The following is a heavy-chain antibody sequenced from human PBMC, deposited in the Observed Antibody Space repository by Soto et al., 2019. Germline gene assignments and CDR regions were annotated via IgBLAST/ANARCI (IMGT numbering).Heavy chain of an antibody. CDR1: GFTFSSYA. J-gene: IGHJ1*01. V-gene: IGHV3-23*01. CDR2: ISGSGGST. Sequence: GGSLRLSCAASGFTFSSYAMSWVRQAPGKGLEWVSAISGSGGSTYYADSVKGRFTISRDNSKNTLYLQMNSLRAEDTAVYYCAKDPYHSSGLPLEYFQHWGQGTLVPVSS. D-gene: IGHD6-19*01. CDR3: AKDPYHSSGLPLEYFQH.